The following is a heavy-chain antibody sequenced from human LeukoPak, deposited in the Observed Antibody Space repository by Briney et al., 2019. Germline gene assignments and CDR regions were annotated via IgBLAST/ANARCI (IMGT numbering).Heavy chain of an antibody. CDR2: INSDGSST. V-gene: IGHV3-74*01. CDR3: ARALGAMGGLDY. CDR1: AFTFSGDW. Sequence: PLGCLRLSCAASAFTFSGDWMHWVRHAPGEGLGWVSRINSDGSSTSYTDSVKGRFTISRDNAKTPLYLQMNSLRAEDTAVYYCARALGAMGGLDYWGQGTLVTVPS. J-gene: IGHJ4*02. D-gene: IGHD5-18*01.